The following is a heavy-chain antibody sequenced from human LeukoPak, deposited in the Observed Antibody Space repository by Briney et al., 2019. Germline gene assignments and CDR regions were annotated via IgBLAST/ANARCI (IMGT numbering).Heavy chain of an antibody. CDR2: IRDSGTNK. J-gene: IGHJ5*01. CDR1: GFTFGDYA. V-gene: IGHV3-30*02. Sequence: PGGSLRLSCTASGFTFGDYAMSWVRQAPGKGLEWVAFIRDSGTNKYYADSVKGRFTISRDNSKNTLDLQMNSLRAEDTAIYYCTKNLGQWLDFWGQGTLVTVSS. CDR3: TKNLGQWLDF.